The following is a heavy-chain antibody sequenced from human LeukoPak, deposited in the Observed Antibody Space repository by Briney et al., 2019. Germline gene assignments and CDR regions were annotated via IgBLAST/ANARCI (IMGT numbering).Heavy chain of an antibody. CDR3: AKPARLGDYGA. Sequence: PGGSLRLSCAASGFTFSSYAMTWVRQTPGKGLEWVSSASGSGGGTYYADSVKGRFTLSRDNSKTSLNLQMNSLRVEDTAVFYCAKPARLGDYGAWGQGTTVTVSS. CDR1: GFTFSSYA. CDR2: ASGSGGGT. J-gene: IGHJ6*02. V-gene: IGHV3-23*01. D-gene: IGHD4-17*01.